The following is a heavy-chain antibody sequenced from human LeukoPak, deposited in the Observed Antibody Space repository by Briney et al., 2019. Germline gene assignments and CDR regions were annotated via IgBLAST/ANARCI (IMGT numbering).Heavy chain of an antibody. CDR3: ARDATLIVVVPAAIEGAFDI. D-gene: IGHD2-2*01. Sequence: GSLRLSCAASGFTLSNYAMHWVRQAPGKGLEWVAVISYDGSNKYYADSVKGRFTISRDNSKNTLYLQMNSLRAEDTAVYYCARDATLIVVVPAAIEGAFDIWGQGTMVTVSS. CDR2: ISYDGSNK. J-gene: IGHJ3*02. V-gene: IGHV3-30*04. CDR1: GFTLSNYA.